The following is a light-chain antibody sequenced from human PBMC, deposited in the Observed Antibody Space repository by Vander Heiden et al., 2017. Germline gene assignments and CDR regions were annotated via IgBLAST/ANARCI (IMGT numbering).Light chain of an antibody. CDR1: QSVLYSPNNKHY. CDR2: WAS. V-gene: IGKV4-1*01. J-gene: IGKJ4*01. Sequence: DIVMTQSPDSLAVSLGERATINCKSSQSVLYSPNNKHYLAWYQQKPGQPPKLLFYWASTRESGVPDRFSGSGSGTDFTLTVSSLQAEDVAVYYCQQDDSSPYTFGGGTKVEIK. CDR3: QQDDSSPYT.